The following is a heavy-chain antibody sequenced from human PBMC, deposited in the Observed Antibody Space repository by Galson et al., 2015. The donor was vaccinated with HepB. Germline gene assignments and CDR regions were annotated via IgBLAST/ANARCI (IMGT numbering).Heavy chain of an antibody. J-gene: IGHJ6*02. CDR3: ARDGSGLNYYYGMDV. V-gene: IGHV1-69*13. D-gene: IGHD2-15*01. CDR1: GGTFSSYA. CDR2: IIPIFGTA. Sequence: SVKVSCKASGGTFSSYAISWVRQAPGQGLEWMGGIIPIFGTANYAQKFQGRVTITADESTSTAYMELSSLRSEDTAVYYCARDGSGLNYYYGMDVWGQGTTVTVSS.